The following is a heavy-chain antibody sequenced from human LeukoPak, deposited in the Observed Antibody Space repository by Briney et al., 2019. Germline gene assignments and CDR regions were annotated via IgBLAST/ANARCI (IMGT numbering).Heavy chain of an antibody. CDR2: INPSGGST. Sequence: ASVKVSCKASGYTFTSYYMHWVRQAPGQGLEWMAIINPSGGSTRYAQKFQGRVTMTRNTSISTAYMELSSLRSEDTAVYYCARGRPAITIFGVVISSRRVVPRFDYWGQGTLVTVSS. V-gene: IGHV1-46*01. CDR3: ARGRPAITIFGVVISSRRVVPRFDY. CDR1: GYTFTSYY. J-gene: IGHJ4*02. D-gene: IGHD3-3*01.